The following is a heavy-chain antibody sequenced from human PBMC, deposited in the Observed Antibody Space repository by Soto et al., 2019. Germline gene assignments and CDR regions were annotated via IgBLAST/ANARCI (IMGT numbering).Heavy chain of an antibody. CDR2: IIPIFGTA. V-gene: IGHV1-69*01. D-gene: IGHD2-2*01. J-gene: IGHJ6*02. CDR3: ARDGPAAMRKDYYYYGMDV. Sequence: QVQLVQSGAEVKKPGSSVKVSCKASGGTFSSYAISWVRQAPGQGLEWMGGIIPIFGTANYAQKFQGRVTITADESTSTAYMELSSLRSEETAVYYCARDGPAAMRKDYYYYGMDVWGQGTTVTVSS. CDR1: GGTFSSYA.